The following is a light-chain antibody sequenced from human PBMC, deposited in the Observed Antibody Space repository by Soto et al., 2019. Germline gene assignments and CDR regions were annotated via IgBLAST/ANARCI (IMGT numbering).Light chain of an antibody. CDR3: QQYNNWPPGT. Sequence: EIVLTQSPGTLSFSPGERATLSCRASHSVSSSYLAWYQQKPGQAPRLLIYGASSRATGIPDRFSGSGSGTDFTLAISSLQSEDFAVYYCQQYNNWPPGTFGQGTKVDIK. CDR2: GAS. J-gene: IGKJ1*01. V-gene: IGKV3-20*01. CDR1: HSVSSSY.